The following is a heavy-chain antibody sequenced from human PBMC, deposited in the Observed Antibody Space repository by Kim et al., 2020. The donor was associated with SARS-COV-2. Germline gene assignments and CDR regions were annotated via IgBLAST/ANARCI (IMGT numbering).Heavy chain of an antibody. D-gene: IGHD5-12*01. V-gene: IGHV3-48*04. CDR2: ITSSGNTV. CDR1: GFTFGSYS. J-gene: IGHJ4*02. CDR3: ARSEVGYFPLVL. Sequence: GGSLRLSCAASGFTFGSYSMHWVRQAPGKGLEWISYITSSGNTVSYVDSVKGRFTISRDNAKNSLYLQMNSLRAEDTAVYYCARSEVGYFPLVLWGQGTLATLPS.